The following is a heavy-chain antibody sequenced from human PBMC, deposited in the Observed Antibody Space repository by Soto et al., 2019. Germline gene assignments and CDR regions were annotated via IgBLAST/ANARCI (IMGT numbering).Heavy chain of an antibody. Sequence: EVPLVQSGAEVKKPGESLRISCQGSGYSFTSYWIGWVRQRPGKGLEWMGRSNPSDSYTTYSPYFQDHVTISTDKSFSTAYLQGLGLKASDNAMYYCSRLGYCTVTSCYTFDSWGQGTLVAVSS. CDR3: SRLGYCTVTSCYTFDS. J-gene: IGHJ4*02. V-gene: IGHV5-10-1*03. D-gene: IGHD2-2*02. CDR2: SNPSDSYT. CDR1: GYSFTSYW.